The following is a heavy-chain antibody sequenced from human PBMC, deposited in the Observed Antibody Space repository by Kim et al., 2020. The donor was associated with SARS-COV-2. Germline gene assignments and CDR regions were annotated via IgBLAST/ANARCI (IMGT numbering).Heavy chain of an antibody. Sequence: GGSLRLSCAASGFTVGSNYMSWVRQIPGKGLEYVSIFYAGGSISFADAVKGRFSMSRDNSNNMLYLQMNNLRAEDTAVYYYSRGREVRPIFDCWGQGT. CDR2: FYAGGSI. CDR3: SRGREVRPIFDC. D-gene: IGHD2-2*01. CDR1: GFTVGSNY. V-gene: IGHV3-53*01. J-gene: IGHJ4*02.